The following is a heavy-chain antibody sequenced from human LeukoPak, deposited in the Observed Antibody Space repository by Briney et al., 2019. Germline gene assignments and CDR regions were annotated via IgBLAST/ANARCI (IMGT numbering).Heavy chain of an antibody. CDR1: GFTFSSYG. J-gene: IGHJ5*02. Sequence: GGSLRLSCAASGFTFSSYGMHWVRQAPGKGLEWVAVISYDGSNKYYADSVKGRFTISRDNSKTTLYLQMNSLRAEDTAVYYCANELTVVTDNWFDPWGQGTLVTVSS. V-gene: IGHV3-30*18. D-gene: IGHD4-23*01. CDR3: ANELTVVTDNWFDP. CDR2: ISYDGSNK.